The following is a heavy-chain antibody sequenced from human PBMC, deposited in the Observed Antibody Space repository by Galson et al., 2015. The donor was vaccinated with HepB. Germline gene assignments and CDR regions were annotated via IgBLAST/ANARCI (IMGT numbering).Heavy chain of an antibody. CDR3: ATDYGPQH. CDR1: GFSFNDAW. Sequence: SLRLSCAASGFSFNDAWMSWVRQAPGKGLEWVGRIKSKSAGGTIDYAAPVKDRFTITGDDSRNTLYLQMNSLKTEDTAVYYCATDYGPQHWGQGTLVTVSS. CDR2: IKSKSAGGTI. D-gene: IGHD3-10*01. J-gene: IGHJ1*01. V-gene: IGHV3-15*01.